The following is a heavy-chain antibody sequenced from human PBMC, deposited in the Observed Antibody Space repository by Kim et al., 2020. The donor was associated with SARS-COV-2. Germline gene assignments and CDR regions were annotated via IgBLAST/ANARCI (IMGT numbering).Heavy chain of an antibody. Sequence: LKSRVTISVDTSKNQFSLKLSSVTAADTAVYYCARGVITMVRGVKNWFDPWGQGTLVTVSS. J-gene: IGHJ5*02. D-gene: IGHD3-10*01. CDR3: ARGVITMVRGVKNWFDP. V-gene: IGHV4-34*01.